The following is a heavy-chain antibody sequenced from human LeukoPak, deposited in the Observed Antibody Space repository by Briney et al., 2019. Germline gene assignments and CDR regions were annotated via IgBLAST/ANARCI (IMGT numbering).Heavy chain of an antibody. CDR3: ARAPYYGSNWFDP. CDR2: ISKDGNNK. J-gene: IGHJ5*02. V-gene: IGHV3-30-3*01. D-gene: IGHD3-10*01. Sequence: GGSLGLSCAASGFTFSSNAMHWVRQAPGKGLEWVAVISKDGNNKYYADSVKGRFTISGDNSKNTLYLQMNSLRAEDTAVYYCARAPYYGSNWFDPWGQGTLVTVSS. CDR1: GFTFSSNA.